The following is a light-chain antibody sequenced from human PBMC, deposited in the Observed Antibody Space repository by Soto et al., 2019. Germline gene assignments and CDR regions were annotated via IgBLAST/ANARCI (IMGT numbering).Light chain of an antibody. CDR2: DAS. J-gene: IGKJ4*01. V-gene: IGKV3-11*01. CDR1: QSVNVH. Sequence: VLTQSPATLSLSPGERATLSCRASQSVNVHLAWYQQRPGQAPRLLIYDASNSAAGIPARFSGSGSGTDFTFTISGQEPEDLAVYYCQQRQNWPSLTFSGGSVVE. CDR3: QQRQNWPSLT.